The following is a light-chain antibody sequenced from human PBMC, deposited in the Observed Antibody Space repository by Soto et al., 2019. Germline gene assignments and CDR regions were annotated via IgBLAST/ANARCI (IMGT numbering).Light chain of an antibody. CDR2: GAS. Sequence: EILLTQSPSTLSLSPGEGATLSCRASQSVSSSDLAWYQQRPGQAPRLLIYGASTRATGLSDRFSGSGSGTDFTLTISRLEPEDFAVYYCQQYGSSLTVGQGTKVDIK. CDR3: QQYGSSLT. CDR1: QSVSSSD. J-gene: IGKJ1*01. V-gene: IGKV3-20*01.